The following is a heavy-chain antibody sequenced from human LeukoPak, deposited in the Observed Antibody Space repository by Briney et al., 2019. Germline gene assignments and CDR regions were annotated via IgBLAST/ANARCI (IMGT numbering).Heavy chain of an antibody. CDR3: ARVDSFKWFDP. D-gene: IGHD2-2*03. V-gene: IGHV4-59*01. CDR2: IYYSGST. J-gene: IGHJ5*02. CDR1: GGSISCYY. Sequence: SETLSLTCTLSGGSISCYYWSWIRQPPGKGLEWIGYIYYSGSTNYNPSLKSRVTISVDTSNNQFSLKLSSVTAAHTAVYYCARVDSFKWFDPWGQGTLVTVSA.